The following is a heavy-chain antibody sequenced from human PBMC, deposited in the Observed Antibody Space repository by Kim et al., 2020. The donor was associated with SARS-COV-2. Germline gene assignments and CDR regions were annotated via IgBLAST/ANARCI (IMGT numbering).Heavy chain of an antibody. CDR3: ARDPGGSHSSSWAEGYYYYYGMDV. Sequence: ASVKVSCKASGYTFTSYAMHWVRQAPGQRLEWMGWINAGNGNTKYSQKFQGRVTITRDTSASTAYMELSSLRSEDTAVYYCARDPGGSHSSSWAEGYYYYYGMDVWGQGTTVTVSS. D-gene: IGHD6-13*01. CDR1: GYTFTSYA. CDR2: INAGNGNT. J-gene: IGHJ6*02. V-gene: IGHV1-3*01.